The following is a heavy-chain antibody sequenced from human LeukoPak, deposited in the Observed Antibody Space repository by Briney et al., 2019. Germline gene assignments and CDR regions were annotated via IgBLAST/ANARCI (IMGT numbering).Heavy chain of an antibody. CDR1: GFSLSTSGMC. J-gene: IGHJ4*02. CDR2: IDWDDDK. V-gene: IGHV2-70*11. CDR3: ARIRASYYDSSGYYSDY. Sequence: SGPALVKPTQTLTLTCTFSGFSLSTSGMCVSWIRQPPGKALEWLARIDWDDDKYYSTSLKTRLTISKDTSKNQVVLTMTNMDPVDTATYYCARIRASYYDSSGYYSDYWGQGTLVTVSS. D-gene: IGHD3-22*01.